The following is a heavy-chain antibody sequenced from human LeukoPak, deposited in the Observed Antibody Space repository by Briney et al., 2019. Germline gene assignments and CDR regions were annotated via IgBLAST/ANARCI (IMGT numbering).Heavy chain of an antibody. CDR2: ISAYNGNT. CDR3: ARAETTVTTYYYYYGMDV. J-gene: IGHJ6*02. D-gene: IGHD4-17*01. V-gene: IGHV1-18*01. CDR1: GYTFTSYG. Sequence: ASVKVSCKASGYTFTSYGISWVRQASGQGLEWMGWISAYNGNTNYAQKLQGRVTMTTDTSTSTAYMELRSLRSDDTAVYYCARAETTVTTYYYYYGMDVWGQGTTVTVSS.